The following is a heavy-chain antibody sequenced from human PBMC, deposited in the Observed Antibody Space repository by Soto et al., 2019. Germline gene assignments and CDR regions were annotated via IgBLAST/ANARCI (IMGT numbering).Heavy chain of an antibody. CDR1: GGSISSYY. V-gene: IGHV4-59*01. CDR3: ARAAGASIYYYYGMDV. J-gene: IGHJ6*04. D-gene: IGHD1-26*01. Sequence: SETLSLTCTVSGGSISSYYWSWIRQPPGKGLEWIGYIYYSGSTNYNPSLKSRVTISVDTSKNQFSLKLSSVTAADTAVYYCARAAGASIYYYYGMDVWGKGTTVTVS. CDR2: IYYSGST.